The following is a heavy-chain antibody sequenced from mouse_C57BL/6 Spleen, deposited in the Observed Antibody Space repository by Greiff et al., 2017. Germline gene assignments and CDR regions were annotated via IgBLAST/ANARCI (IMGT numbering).Heavy chain of an antibody. Sequence: VQLQQPGAELVRPGSSVKLSCKASGYTFTSYWMHWVKQRPIQGLEWIGNIDPSDSETHYNQKFKDKATLTVDKSSSTAYMQLSSLTSEDSAVYYCARSDEHYYAMDYWGQGTSVTVSS. CDR2: IDPSDSET. CDR1: GYTFTSYW. CDR3: ARSDEHYYAMDY. J-gene: IGHJ4*01. V-gene: IGHV1-52*01.